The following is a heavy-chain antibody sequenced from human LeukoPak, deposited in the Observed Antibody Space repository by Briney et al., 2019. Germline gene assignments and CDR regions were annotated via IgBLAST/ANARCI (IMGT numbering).Heavy chain of an antibody. CDR1: GAPIGSFY. D-gene: IGHD3-10*01. Sequence: SETLSLTCTVSGAPIGSFYWSWIRQPAGKGLEWLGRAHSSGSTNYIPSIRSRVTMSVDTSKNQLSLKLNTVTAADTAMYYCAREAVDYGSGNHDYWGQGILVTVSS. J-gene: IGHJ4*02. CDR2: AHSSGST. CDR3: AREAVDYGSGNHDY. V-gene: IGHV4-4*07.